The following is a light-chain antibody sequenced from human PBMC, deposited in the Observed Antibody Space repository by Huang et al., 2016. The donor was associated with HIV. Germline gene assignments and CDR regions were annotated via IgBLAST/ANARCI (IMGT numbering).Light chain of an antibody. CDR3: QQRSNRPPLT. Sequence: EIMLTQSPATLSLSPGERATLSCRASQSVSSYLAWYQQKPGQAPRLRIYDASNRATGIPARFSGSGSGTDFTLTISSLEPEDFAVYYCQQRSNRPPLTFGGGTKVEIK. J-gene: IGKJ4*01. V-gene: IGKV3-11*01. CDR1: QSVSSY. CDR2: DAS.